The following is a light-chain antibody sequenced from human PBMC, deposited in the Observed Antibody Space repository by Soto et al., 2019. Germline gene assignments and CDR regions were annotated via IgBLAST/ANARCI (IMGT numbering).Light chain of an antibody. CDR3: QVWDNTSGGDPFV. V-gene: IGLV3-21*02. Sequence: SYELTQPPSVSVAPGQTARITCGGNNIASKSVHWYQQRPGQAPVLVLYDDSNRPSGIPERFSGSKSGNTATLTITRVEAGDEADYYCQVWDNTSGGDPFVFGSGTKVTVL. CDR1: NIASKS. CDR2: DDS. J-gene: IGLJ1*01.